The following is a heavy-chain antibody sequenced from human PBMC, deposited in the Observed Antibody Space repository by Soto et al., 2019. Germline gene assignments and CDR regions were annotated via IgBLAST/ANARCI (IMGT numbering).Heavy chain of an antibody. Sequence: QVQLQESGPGLVKPSETLSLTCTVSSDSITNYYWSWIRQSPGKGLEWIGYIHDSGRSNYNPSLKSRVKISVDTSKKQCSLKLNSGTAADTAVYYCARVGGTRGWYWGQETLVTVSS. CDR2: IHDSGRS. D-gene: IGHD2-15*01. J-gene: IGHJ4*02. V-gene: IGHV4-59*01. CDR3: ARVGGTRGWY. CDR1: SDSITNYY.